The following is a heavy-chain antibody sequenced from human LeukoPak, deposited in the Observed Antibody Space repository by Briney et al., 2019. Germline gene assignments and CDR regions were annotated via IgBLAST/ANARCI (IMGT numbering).Heavy chain of an antibody. CDR1: GYTFTGYY. J-gene: IGHJ6*03. Sequence: ASVKVSCKASGYTFTGYYMHWVRQAPGQGLEWMGWINPNSGGTNYAQKFQGRVTMTRDTSISTAYMELSRLRSDDTAVYYCAKAAKITLIYYYYMDVWGKGTTVTISS. CDR3: AKAAKITLIYYYYMDV. V-gene: IGHV1-2*02. D-gene: IGHD3-16*01. CDR2: INPNSGGT.